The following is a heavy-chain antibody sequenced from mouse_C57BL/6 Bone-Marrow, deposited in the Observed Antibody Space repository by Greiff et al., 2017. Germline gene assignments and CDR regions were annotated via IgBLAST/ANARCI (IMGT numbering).Heavy chain of an antibody. CDR1: GYAFSSSW. V-gene: IGHV1-82*01. J-gene: IGHJ4*01. CDR3: ARRWLLPMDY. CDR2: IYPGDGDT. D-gene: IGHD2-3*01. Sequence: VQLQQSGPELVKPGASVKISCKASGYAFSSSWMNWVKQRPGKGLEWIGRIYPGDGDTNYNGKFKGKATLTADKSSSTAYMQLSSLTSEDSAVYFCARRWLLPMDYWGQGTSVTVSS.